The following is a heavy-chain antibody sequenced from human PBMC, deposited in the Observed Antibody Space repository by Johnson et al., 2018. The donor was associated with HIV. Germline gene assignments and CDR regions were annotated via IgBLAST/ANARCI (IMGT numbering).Heavy chain of an antibody. Sequence: QVQLVESGGGLVQPGGSLRLSCAASGFSFSDHYMDWVRQAPGKGLEWVSGINWNGGSTVYTDSVKGRFTISRDNSKNTLYLQMNSLRAEDTALYYCARVVSDYNFWSGGRAFDIWGQGTMVTVSS. CDR1: GFSFSDHY. CDR3: ARVVSDYNFWSGGRAFDI. CDR2: INWNGGST. D-gene: IGHD3-3*01. V-gene: IGHV3-NL1*01. J-gene: IGHJ3*02.